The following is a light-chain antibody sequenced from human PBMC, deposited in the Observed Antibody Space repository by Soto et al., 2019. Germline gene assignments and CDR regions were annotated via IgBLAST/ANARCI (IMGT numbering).Light chain of an antibody. J-gene: IGLJ1*01. CDR2: EAR. V-gene: IGLV2-14*01. CDR1: SSDVRGYND. CDR3: SSYASIGTYV. Sequence: QPALTQPASVAESPGQSITISCAGTSSDVRGYNDGSWYQQHAGKAPKLMIHEARNRPSGGSNRFSGSKSGNTASLMISGLQAEAEGDYCCSSYASIGTYVFGTGTKGTAL.